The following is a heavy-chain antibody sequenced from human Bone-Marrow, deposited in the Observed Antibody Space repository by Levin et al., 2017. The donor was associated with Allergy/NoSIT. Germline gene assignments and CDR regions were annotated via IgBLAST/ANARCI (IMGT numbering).Heavy chain of an antibody. D-gene: IGHD3-10*01. CDR2: ISSSGSTI. CDR3: ARDYKWKSGRYYYGSGSYYVVSTPTWWYGMDG. V-gene: IGHV3-11*01. J-gene: IGHJ6*02. Sequence: PGGSLRLSCAASGFTFSDYYMSWIRQAPGKGLEWVSYISSSGSTIYYADSVKGRFTISRDNAKNSLYLQMNSLRAEDTAVYYCARDYKWKSGRYYYGSGSYYVVSTPTWWYGMDGWGQGTTVTVSS. CDR1: GFTFSDYY.